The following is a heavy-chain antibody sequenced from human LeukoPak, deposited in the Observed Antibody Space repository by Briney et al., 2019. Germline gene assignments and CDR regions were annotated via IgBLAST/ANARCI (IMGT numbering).Heavy chain of an antibody. J-gene: IGHJ4*02. CDR3: ARGRGKFDY. V-gene: IGHV4-34*01. CDR2: INHSGST. D-gene: IGHD6-25*01. Sequence: SETLSLTCAVYGGSFSGYYWSWIRQPPGKGLEWIGEINHSGSTNYNPSLKSRVTISVDTSKNQFSLKLSSVTAADTAVYYCARGRGKFDYWGQGTLVTVSS. CDR1: GGSFSGYY.